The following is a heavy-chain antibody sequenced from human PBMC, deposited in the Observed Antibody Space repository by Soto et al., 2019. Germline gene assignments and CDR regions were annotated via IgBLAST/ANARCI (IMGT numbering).Heavy chain of an antibody. V-gene: IGHV4-30-4*01. CDR3: AREGGESSDGLYYFDS. D-gene: IGHD3-16*01. CDR1: GGSTSGDSY. CDR2: IYYSGNT. J-gene: IGHJ4*02. Sequence: SETLSLTCTVSGGSTSGDSYWSWIRQPPGKGLEWIGHIYYSGNTDYNPSLKSRLAISIDTSKNQFSLKLSSVTAADTAVYFCAREGGESSDGLYYFDSWGQGSLVTVSS.